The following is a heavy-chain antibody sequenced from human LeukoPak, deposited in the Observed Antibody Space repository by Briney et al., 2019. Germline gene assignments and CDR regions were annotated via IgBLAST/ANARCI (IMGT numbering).Heavy chain of an antibody. CDR2: SIPIFGRT. V-gene: IGHV1-69*05. CDR3: ARDVFSRDPHYGGPVHD. CDR1: GGTFSSTV. D-gene: IGHD4/OR15-4a*01. J-gene: IGHJ4*02. Sequence: SVKVPCKASGGTFSSTVISWVRQAPGQGLEWMGGSIPIFGRTNYAQKFQGRVTITTDESTGTAYMEVSSLRSEDTAVYYCARDVFSRDPHYGGPVHDWGQGTLVTVSS.